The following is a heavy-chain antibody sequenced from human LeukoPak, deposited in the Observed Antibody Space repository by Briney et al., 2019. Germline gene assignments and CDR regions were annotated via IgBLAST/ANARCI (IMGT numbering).Heavy chain of an antibody. CDR3: VRDADGGNSWFDS. J-gene: IGHJ5*01. V-gene: IGHV3-21*01. CDR2: ISSSSGDI. D-gene: IGHD4-23*01. Sequence: GGSLRLSCAASGFVFSTHAMNWVRQAPGKGLEWVSCISSSSGDIYYADSVRGRFTIFRDNAKNSLYLQMNSLRAEDTAVYYCVRDADGGNSWFDSWGQGTLVTVSS. CDR1: GFVFSTHA.